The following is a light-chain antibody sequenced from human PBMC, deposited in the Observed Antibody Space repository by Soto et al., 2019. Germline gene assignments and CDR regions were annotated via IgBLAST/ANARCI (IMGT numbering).Light chain of an antibody. V-gene: IGKV3-20*01. CDR3: HQYGDSPWT. CDR2: GAS. CDR1: QSGSSRY. Sequence: EILLTQSPGTLSLSPGERATLSCRAGQSGSSRYLAWYQQKPGQAPKLLIYGASTRATGIPDRFSGSGSGTGFSLTINRLEPEDFAGYYCHQYGDSPWTFGQGTKVEIK. J-gene: IGKJ1*01.